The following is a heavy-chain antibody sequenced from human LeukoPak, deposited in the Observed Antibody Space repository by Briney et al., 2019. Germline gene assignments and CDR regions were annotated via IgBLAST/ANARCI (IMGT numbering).Heavy chain of an antibody. J-gene: IGHJ4*02. Sequence: AGGSLRLSCAASGFTFSSYEMNWVRQAPGKGLEWVSYISTTGSSIYYADPVKGRFTISRDNVKNLLYLQMNSLRAEDTAVYYCARVQRGIAVALDYWGQGTLATVSS. CDR2: ISTTGSSI. D-gene: IGHD6-19*01. CDR3: ARVQRGIAVALDY. V-gene: IGHV3-48*03. CDR1: GFTFSSYE.